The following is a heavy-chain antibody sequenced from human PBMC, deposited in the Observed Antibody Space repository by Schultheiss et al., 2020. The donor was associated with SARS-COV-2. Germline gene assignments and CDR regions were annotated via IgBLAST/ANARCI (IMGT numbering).Heavy chain of an antibody. CDR1: GFTFSSYA. CDR3: AKDHWCSSISCNTNY. D-gene: IGHD2-2*02. Sequence: GGSLRLSCAASGFTFSSYAMSWVRQAPGKGLEWVAVIWYDGSNKYYADSVKGRFTISRDNSKNTLYLQMNSLRSEDTAVYYCAKDHWCSSISCNTNYWGQGTLVTVSS. J-gene: IGHJ4*02. V-gene: IGHV3-30*02. CDR2: IWYDGSNK.